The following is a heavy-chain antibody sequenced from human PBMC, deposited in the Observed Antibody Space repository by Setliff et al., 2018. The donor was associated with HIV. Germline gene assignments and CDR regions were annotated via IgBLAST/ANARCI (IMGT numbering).Heavy chain of an antibody. V-gene: IGHV4-59*11. CDR3: ARSTVGAGASFP. D-gene: IGHD1-26*01. J-gene: IGHJ5*02. CDR2: ISHSGNT. CDR1: GDSINTHY. Sequence: SETLSLTCNVSGDSINTHYWSWIRQPPGKGLEWIGCISHSGNTNFNPSLNSRGTISLDTSKNQFSLRLTSLTAADTAIYYCARSTVGAGASFPWGRGVLVTVSS.